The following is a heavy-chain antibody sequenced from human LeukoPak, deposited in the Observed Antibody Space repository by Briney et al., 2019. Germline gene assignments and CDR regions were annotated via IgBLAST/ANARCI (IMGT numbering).Heavy chain of an antibody. CDR3: AGSGVWFGELFYGMDV. CDR1: GFTVSSNY. J-gene: IGHJ6*02. D-gene: IGHD3-10*01. CDR2: IYSGGST. Sequence: PGGSLRLSCAASGFTVSSNYMSWVRQAPGKGLEWVSVIYSGGSTYYADSVKGRFTISRDNSKNTLYLQMNSLRAEDTAVYYCAGSGVWFGELFYGMDVWGQGTTVTVSS. V-gene: IGHV3-53*01.